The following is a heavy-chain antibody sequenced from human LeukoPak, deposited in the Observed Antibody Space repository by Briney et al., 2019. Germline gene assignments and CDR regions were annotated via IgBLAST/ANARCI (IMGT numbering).Heavy chain of an antibody. V-gene: IGHV3-7*01. CDR3: ARYYYASAFDY. J-gene: IGHJ4*02. D-gene: IGHD3-10*01. Sequence: GGSLTLSCTASGFTFSSHWMTWVRQTPEKGLEWVANIRQDGGKKDYVASVKGRFTISRDNAKNSLYLQMNSLRAEDTAVYYCARYYYASAFDYWGKGTLVTVSS. CDR2: IRQDGGKK. CDR1: GFTFSSHW.